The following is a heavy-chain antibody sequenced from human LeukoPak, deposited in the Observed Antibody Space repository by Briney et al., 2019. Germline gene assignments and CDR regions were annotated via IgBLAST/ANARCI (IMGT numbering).Heavy chain of an antibody. CDR3: ARVTYGSGTYGAFDY. CDR2: TSSSDDGK. Sequence: PGGSLRLSCTVSGFSLSSNAMSWVRRAPGKGLEWVSATSSSDDGKYYADSVKGRFTISRDNSKNTLYLQMNSLRAEDTAVYYCARVTYGSGTYGAFDYWGQGTLVTVSS. D-gene: IGHD3-10*01. V-gene: IGHV3-23*01. CDR1: GFSLSSNA. J-gene: IGHJ4*02.